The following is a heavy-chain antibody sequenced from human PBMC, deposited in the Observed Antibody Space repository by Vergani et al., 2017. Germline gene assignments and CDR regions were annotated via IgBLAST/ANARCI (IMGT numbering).Heavy chain of an antibody. CDR2: CEPEHGEV. J-gene: IGHJ4*02. V-gene: IGHV1-24*01. D-gene: IGHD3-22*01. Sequence: QVQLVQSGSEVRKPGASVKVSCQVSGYSLTELTIHWVRQAPGKGLEWMGGCEPEHGEVTLAHHIQGRVTMTEDRSTDTAYMELSSLRPEDTALYYCAIVTEYYDSSSYYLEYWGQGTLVTVSS. CDR3: AIVTEYYDSSSYYLEY. CDR1: GYSLTELT.